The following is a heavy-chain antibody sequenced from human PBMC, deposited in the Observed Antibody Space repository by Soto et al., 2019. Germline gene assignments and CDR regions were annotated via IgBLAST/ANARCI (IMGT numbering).Heavy chain of an antibody. D-gene: IGHD4-17*01. Sequence: SGPTLVNPTQTLTLTCTFSGFSLSTSGMCVSWIRKPPGKALEWLARIDWDDDKYYSTSLKTRLTISKDTSKNQVVLTMTNMDPVDTATYYCARSFTVTTSTPFDYWGQGTLVTVSS. CDR2: IDWDDDK. V-gene: IGHV2-70*11. CDR1: GFSLSTSGMC. CDR3: ARSFTVTTSTPFDY. J-gene: IGHJ4*02.